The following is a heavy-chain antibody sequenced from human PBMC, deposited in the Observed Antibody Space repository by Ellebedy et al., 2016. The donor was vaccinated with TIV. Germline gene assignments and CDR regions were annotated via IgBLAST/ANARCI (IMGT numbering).Heavy chain of an antibody. D-gene: IGHD2-21*02. Sequence: GESLKISXAASGFTFSSYSMNWVRQAPGKGLEWVSYISSSSSTIYYADSVKGRFTISRDNAKNSLYLQMNSLRAEDTAVYYCAKDIFPFVGVVTAIGLNGMDVWGQGTTVTVSS. J-gene: IGHJ6*02. CDR3: AKDIFPFVGVVTAIGLNGMDV. CDR2: ISSSSSTI. CDR1: GFTFSSYS. V-gene: IGHV3-48*04.